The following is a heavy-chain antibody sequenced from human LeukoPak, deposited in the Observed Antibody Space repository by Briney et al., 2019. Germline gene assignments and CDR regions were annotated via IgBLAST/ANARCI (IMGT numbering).Heavy chain of an antibody. Sequence: GESLQISCKGSGYSFSTYWIGWVRQMPGKALEWMGIIYPGDSDTRYSPSFQGQVTISADKSISTAYLQWSSLKASDTVMYYCARCDSSGSTIDYWGQGTLVTVSS. CDR3: ARCDSSGSTIDY. D-gene: IGHD3-22*01. CDR2: IYPGDSDT. V-gene: IGHV5-51*01. CDR1: GYSFSTYW. J-gene: IGHJ4*02.